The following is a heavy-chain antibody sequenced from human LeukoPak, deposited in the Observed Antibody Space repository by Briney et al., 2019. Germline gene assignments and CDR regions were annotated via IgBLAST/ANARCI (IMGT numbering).Heavy chain of an antibody. D-gene: IGHD3-3*01. V-gene: IGHV4-31*03. CDR2: IYYSGST. Sequence: SETLSLTCTVSGGSISSGGYYWSWIRQHPGKGLEWIGYIYYSGSTYYNPSLKSRVTISVDTSKNQFPLKLSSVTAADTAVYYCARDPPRITIFGVVIPIWGQGTLVTVSS. J-gene: IGHJ4*02. CDR3: ARDPPRITIFGVVIPI. CDR1: GGSISSGGYY.